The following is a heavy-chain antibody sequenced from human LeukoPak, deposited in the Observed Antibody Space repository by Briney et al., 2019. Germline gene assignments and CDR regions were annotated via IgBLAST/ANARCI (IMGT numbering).Heavy chain of an antibody. Sequence: GESLKMSCKGSGYGFTTYWIGWVRQMPGKGLEWMGIIYPGDSQSRYSPSFQGQVTMSADKSISTAYLQWSSLKASDTAIYYCARQRYTYGLDAWGQGTAVTVSS. CDR2: IYPGDSQS. CDR3: ARQRYTYGLDA. CDR1: GYGFTTYW. D-gene: IGHD1-1*01. V-gene: IGHV5-51*01. J-gene: IGHJ6*02.